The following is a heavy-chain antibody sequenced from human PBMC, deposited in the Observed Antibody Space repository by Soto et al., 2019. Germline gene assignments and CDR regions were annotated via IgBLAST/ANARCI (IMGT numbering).Heavy chain of an antibody. Sequence: QVQLQESGPGLVKPSQTLSLTCTVSGGAISSGDYYWSWIRQPPGKCLEWIGYIYYSGSTYYNPSLKSRVTISVDTSKNQFSLKLSSVTAADTAVYYCARKTGTTLSYYYYYGMDVWGQGTTVTVSS. CDR1: GGAISSGDYY. CDR3: ARKTGTTLSYYYYYGMDV. V-gene: IGHV4-30-4*01. J-gene: IGHJ6*02. D-gene: IGHD1-7*01. CDR2: IYYSGST.